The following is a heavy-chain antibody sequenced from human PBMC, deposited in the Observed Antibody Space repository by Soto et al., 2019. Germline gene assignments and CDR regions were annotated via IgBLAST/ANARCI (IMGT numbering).Heavy chain of an antibody. D-gene: IGHD6-19*01. CDR2: INAGNGNT. Sequence: ASVKVSCKASGYTFTSYATHWVRQAPGQRLEWMGWINAGNGNTKYSQKFQGRVTITRDTSASTAYMELSSLRSEDTAVYYCARPAGYSSGWYNLFDPWGQGTLVTVSS. J-gene: IGHJ5*02. V-gene: IGHV1-3*01. CDR3: ARPAGYSSGWYNLFDP. CDR1: GYTFTSYA.